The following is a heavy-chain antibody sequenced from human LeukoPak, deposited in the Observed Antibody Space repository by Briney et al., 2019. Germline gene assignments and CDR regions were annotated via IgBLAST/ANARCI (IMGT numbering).Heavy chain of an antibody. CDR1: GYTFTSYG. J-gene: IGHJ4*02. Sequence: GASVKVSCKASGYTFTSYGISWVRQAPGQGLEWMGWISAYNGNTNYAQKLQGRVTMTTDTSTSTAYMELRSLRPDDTAVYYCARVGWFGELLAPVDYWGQGTLVTVSS. CDR2: ISAYNGNT. D-gene: IGHD3-10*01. CDR3: ARVGWFGELLAPVDY. V-gene: IGHV1-18*01.